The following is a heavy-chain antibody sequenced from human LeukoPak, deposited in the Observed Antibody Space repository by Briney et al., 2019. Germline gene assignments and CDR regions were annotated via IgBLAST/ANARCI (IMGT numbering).Heavy chain of an antibody. CDR3: ARHPFSNPFDF. CDR1: GGSITSSY. V-gene: IGHV4-59*08. CDR2: IYYTGNT. D-gene: IGHD2/OR15-2a*01. Sequence: PETLSLTCTVSGGSITSSYWSWIRQPPGKGLEWIGYIYYTGNTDYNPSLRSRVTISLDTSKSHFTLNLSSVTAADTAVYYCARHPFSNPFDFWGRGTLVTVSS. J-gene: IGHJ4*02.